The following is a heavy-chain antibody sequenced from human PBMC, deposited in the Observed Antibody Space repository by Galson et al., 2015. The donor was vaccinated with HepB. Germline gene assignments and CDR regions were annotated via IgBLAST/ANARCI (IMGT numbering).Heavy chain of an antibody. CDR1: DGSISSGSYC. D-gene: IGHD2-15*01. J-gene: IGHJ3*02. CDR3: ARSAIYCRIDI. V-gene: IGHV4-61*02. Sequence: LPLTCTVSDGSISSGSYCWSWIRQPAGKGLECIGRIYTSGSTNYNPSLKSRVTMSLDTSKNQLSLKLSSVTAADTAVYYCARSAIYCRIDIWGQGTMVTVSS. CDR2: IYTSGST.